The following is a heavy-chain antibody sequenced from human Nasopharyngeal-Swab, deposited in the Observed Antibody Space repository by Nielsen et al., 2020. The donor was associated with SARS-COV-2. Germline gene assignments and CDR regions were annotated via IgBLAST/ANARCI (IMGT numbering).Heavy chain of an antibody. D-gene: IGHD4-17*01. CDR3: AKDLHWGGDYNY. CDR1: GFTFSSYS. V-gene: IGHV3-21*01. CDR2: ISSSSSYI. Sequence: GESLKISCAASGFTFSSYSMNWVRQAPGKGLEWVSSISSSSSYIYYADSVKGRFTISRDNAKNSLYLQMNSLRAEDTAVYYCAKDLHWGGDYNYWGQGTLVTVSS. J-gene: IGHJ4*02.